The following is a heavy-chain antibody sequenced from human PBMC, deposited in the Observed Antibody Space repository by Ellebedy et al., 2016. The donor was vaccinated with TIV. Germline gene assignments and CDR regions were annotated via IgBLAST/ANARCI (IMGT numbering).Heavy chain of an antibody. Sequence: AASVTVSCKASVYTFTSYYMHWVRQPPGQGLEWMGIINPSGGSTSYAQKFQGRFTMTRDTSTSTVYMELSSLRSEDTAVYYCARGGFGEGDYFDYWGQGTLVTVSS. J-gene: IGHJ4*02. CDR2: INPSGGST. CDR3: ARGGFGEGDYFDY. D-gene: IGHD3-10*01. CDR1: VYTFTSYY. V-gene: IGHV1-46*01.